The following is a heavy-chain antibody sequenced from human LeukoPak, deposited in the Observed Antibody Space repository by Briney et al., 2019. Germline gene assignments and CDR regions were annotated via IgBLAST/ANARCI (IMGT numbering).Heavy chain of an antibody. Sequence: GGSLRLSCAASGFTFDDYTMHWVRQPPGKGLEWVSLISGDGYNTYYAASVRGRFTISRDNSKNSLYLQMNSLTTEDTALYYCANGGSRNCKGVDYWGQGTLVTVSS. CDR3: ANGGSRNCKGVDY. D-gene: IGHD3-10*01. CDR1: GFTFDDYT. V-gene: IGHV3-43*02. J-gene: IGHJ4*02. CDR2: ISGDGYNT.